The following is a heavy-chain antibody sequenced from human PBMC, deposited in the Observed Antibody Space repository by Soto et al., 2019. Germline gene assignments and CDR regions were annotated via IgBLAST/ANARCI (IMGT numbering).Heavy chain of an antibody. CDR2: IYSSGST. V-gene: IGHV4-59*01. D-gene: IGHD5-18*01. Sequence: SETLSLTCTVAGDFPSTSYWSWIRPPPGMGLEWIGYIYSSGSTHYNPSLQNRVTISIDTSKNQVSLKVNSVTAADTAVYYCARDHPHSYGVYYFDYWGQGTPVTVSS. J-gene: IGHJ4*02. CDR1: GDFPSTSY. CDR3: ARDHPHSYGVYYFDY.